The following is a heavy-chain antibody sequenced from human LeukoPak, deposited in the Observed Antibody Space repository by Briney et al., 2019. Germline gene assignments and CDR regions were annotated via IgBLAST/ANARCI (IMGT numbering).Heavy chain of an antibody. CDR3: ARRIVQREFDY. V-gene: IGHV4-39*01. J-gene: IGHJ4*02. D-gene: IGHD1-1*01. CDR2: IYYSGST. CDR1: GGSISSSSYY. Sequence: SETLSLTCTVSGGSISSSSYYWGWLRQPPGKGLEWIGSIYYSGSTYYNPSLKSRVTISVDTSKNQFSLKLSSVTAADTAVYYCARRIVQREFDYWGQGTLVTVSS.